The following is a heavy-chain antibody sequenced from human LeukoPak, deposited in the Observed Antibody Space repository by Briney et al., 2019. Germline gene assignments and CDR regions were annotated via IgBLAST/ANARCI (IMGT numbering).Heavy chain of an antibody. CDR3: ARGNVGPYDNSGYYSFDY. D-gene: IGHD3-22*01. V-gene: IGHV1-2*02. CDR1: GYTFTAYY. CDR2: INPNSGVT. Sequence: GASVKVSCKASGYTFTAYYMHWVRQAPGQGLGWMGWINPNSGVTNYAQKFQGRVTMTRDTSISTAYMELSRLRSDDTAVYYCARGNVGPYDNSGYYSFDYWGQGTLVTVSS. J-gene: IGHJ4*02.